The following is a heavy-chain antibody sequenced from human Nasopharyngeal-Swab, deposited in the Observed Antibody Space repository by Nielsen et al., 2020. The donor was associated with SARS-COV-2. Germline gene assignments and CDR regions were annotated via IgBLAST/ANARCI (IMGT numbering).Heavy chain of an antibody. D-gene: IGHD2-2*01. CDR3: ARYIVVVPDAIDY. CDR1: GFTFSDYY. CDR2: ISSSGSTI. Sequence: GESLKISCAASGFTFSDYYMSWIRQAPGKGLEWVSYISSSGSTIYYADSVKGRFTISRDNAKNSLYLQMNSLRVEDTAVYYCARYIVVVPDAIDYWGQGTLVTVSS. J-gene: IGHJ4*02. V-gene: IGHV3-11*01.